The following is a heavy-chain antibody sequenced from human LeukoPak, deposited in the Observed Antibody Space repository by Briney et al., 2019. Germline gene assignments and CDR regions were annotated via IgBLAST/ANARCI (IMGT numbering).Heavy chain of an antibody. D-gene: IGHD3-16*01. J-gene: IGHJ4*02. V-gene: IGHV3-74*01. CDR1: GFTFSAYW. Sequence: QPGGSLRLSCAASGFTFSAYWMHWVRQAPGKGLAWVSRISSDGIATNYADSVKGRFTISRDNAKSSLDLEMNSLRAEDTAVYYCARAMSTFGGVRNYFDSWGQGTLVTVSS. CDR3: ARAMSTFGGVRNYFDS. CDR2: ISSDGIAT.